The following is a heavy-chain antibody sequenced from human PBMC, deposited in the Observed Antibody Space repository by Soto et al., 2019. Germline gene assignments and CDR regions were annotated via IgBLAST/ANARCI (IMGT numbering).Heavy chain of an antibody. CDR3: ARDIVEVPSANYVFEN. Sequence: GASVKVSCKASGYTFIRYYMHWVRQAPGQGLEWMGTINPSGGSSLYAQKFQGRVTMTRDTSTSTVYMELSSLRSEDTAVYYCARDIVEVPSANYVFENWGQGTRVTVSS. D-gene: IGHD2-2*01. J-gene: IGHJ4*02. CDR2: INPSGGSS. CDR1: GYTFIRYY. V-gene: IGHV1-46*03.